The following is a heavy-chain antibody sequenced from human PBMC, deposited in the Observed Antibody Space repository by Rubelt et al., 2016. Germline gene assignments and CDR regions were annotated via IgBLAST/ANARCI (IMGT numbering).Heavy chain of an antibody. Sequence: QVQLQQWGAGLLKPSETLSLTCAVYGGSFSGYYWSWIRQPPGKGLEWIGEINHSGSTNYNPSLKSRVTISLDTSKIQFSLKLSSVTAADTAVYYCAREIAPAGQDYWGQGTLVTVSS. V-gene: IGHV4-34*01. D-gene: IGHD6-13*01. J-gene: IGHJ4*02. CDR1: GGSFSGYY. CDR3: AREIAPAGQDY. CDR2: INHSGST.